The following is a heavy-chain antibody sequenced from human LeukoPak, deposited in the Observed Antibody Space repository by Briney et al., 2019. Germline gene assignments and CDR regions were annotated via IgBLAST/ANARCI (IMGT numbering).Heavy chain of an antibody. J-gene: IGHJ4*02. V-gene: IGHV5-51*01. Sequence: GVSLKISAKRCGYIFSTYWIGGVRHMPQEGLERIGIIYPADSDTRYSPSFQGQVTISADKSISTAYLQWSSLKASDTAMYYCARHYGSGSYYSQPAADYWGQGTLVTVAS. CDR1: GYIFSTYW. CDR3: ARHYGSGSYYSQPAADY. D-gene: IGHD3-10*01. CDR2: IYPADSDT.